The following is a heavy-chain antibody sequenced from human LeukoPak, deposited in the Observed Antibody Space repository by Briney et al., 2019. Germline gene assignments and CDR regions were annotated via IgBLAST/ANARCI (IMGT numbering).Heavy chain of an antibody. CDR2: SNHFGST. D-gene: IGHD3-22*01. J-gene: IGHJ4*02. CDR1: GESFSGYF. CDR3: ARLKKPAKYYYDSSGAGDLYYFDY. V-gene: IGHV4-34*01. Sequence: SETLSLTCAVSGESFSGYFWTWIRQPPGKGLEWIGESNHFGSTDYNPSLKSRVTISVDTSKKQFSLNVRSVTDADTAVYYCARLKKPAKYYYDSSGAGDLYYFDYWGQGTLVTVSS.